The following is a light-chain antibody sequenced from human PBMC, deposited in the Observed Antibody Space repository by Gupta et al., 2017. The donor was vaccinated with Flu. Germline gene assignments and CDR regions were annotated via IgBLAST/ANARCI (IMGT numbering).Light chain of an antibody. CDR3: QQYGNSLA. Sequence: PGTRSLAPGERATLLCRASQSVSSGYLAWYQQKPGQAPRLLIYGTSNRATGIADRFSGSGSGXDFTLTXSRLEPEDCAVFYWQQYGNSLAFGXGTKVEIK. CDR2: GTS. J-gene: IGKJ4*01. CDR1: QSVSSGY. V-gene: IGKV3-20*01.